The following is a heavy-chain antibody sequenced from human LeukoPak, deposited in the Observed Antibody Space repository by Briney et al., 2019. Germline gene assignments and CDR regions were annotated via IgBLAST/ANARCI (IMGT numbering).Heavy chain of an antibody. J-gene: IGHJ4*02. CDR3: AKDSQLERRAAFYFDY. CDR1: GFTFSSYA. Sequence: GGSLRLSCAASGFTFSSYAMSWVRQAPGKGLEWVSAISGSGGSTYYADSVKGRFTISRDNSKNTLYLQMNSLRAEDTAVYYCAKDSQLERRAAFYFDYWGQGTLVTVSS. CDR2: ISGSGGST. V-gene: IGHV3-23*01. D-gene: IGHD1-1*01.